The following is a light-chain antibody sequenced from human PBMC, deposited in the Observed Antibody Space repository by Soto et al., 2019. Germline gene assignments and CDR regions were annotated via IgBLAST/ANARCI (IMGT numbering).Light chain of an antibody. CDR2: GAS. J-gene: IGKJ5*01. CDR3: QHYVERSPIT. V-gene: IGKV3-20*01. CDR1: QSVSTY. Sequence: ETMMTQSPASLSVSPGERATLSCRASQSVSTYLAWYQQKPGQAPRLLISGASSRATGIPDRFSGSGSGTDFTLTISRLEPEDFALYYCQHYVERSPITFGQGTRLEI.